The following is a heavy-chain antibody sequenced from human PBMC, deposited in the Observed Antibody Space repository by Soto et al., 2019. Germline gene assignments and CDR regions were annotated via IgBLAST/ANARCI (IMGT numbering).Heavy chain of an antibody. CDR2: ASACGGDT. V-gene: IGHV3-23*01. Sequence: GGSLRLSCAASGFTFSNYGMNWVRQAPGTELEWVAVASACGGDTSYAASVKGRFSISRDNSKDNLYLQMNSLRAEDTAVYYCAKSARRAHYYGMDVWGHGTTVTVSS. J-gene: IGHJ6*02. CDR3: AKSARRAHYYGMDV. D-gene: IGHD6-6*01. CDR1: GFTFSNYG.